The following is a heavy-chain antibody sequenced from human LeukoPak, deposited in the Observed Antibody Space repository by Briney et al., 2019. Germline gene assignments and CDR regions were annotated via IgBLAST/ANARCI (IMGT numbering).Heavy chain of an antibody. J-gene: IGHJ4*02. CDR2: ISPYNGHT. CDR1: GYTFVSYG. V-gene: IGHV1-18*01. CDR3: ARDLTRTTTVIDY. D-gene: IGHD4-17*01. Sequence: ASVKVSCKASGYTFVSYGITWVRQAPGQGLEWMGWISPYNGHTNYAQKLQGRITMTTDTSTSTAYMELRSPRSDDTAVYYCARDLTRTTTVIDYWGQGTLVTVSS.